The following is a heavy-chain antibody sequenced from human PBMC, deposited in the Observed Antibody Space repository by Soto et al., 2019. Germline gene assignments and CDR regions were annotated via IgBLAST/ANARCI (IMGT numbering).Heavy chain of an antibody. V-gene: IGHV4-4*02. Sequence: SETLSLTCAVSGGSISSSNWGSWVRQPPGXGLEWIGEIYHSGSTNYNPSLKSRVTISVDKSKNQFSLKLSSVTAADTAVYYCARRGSEKYQLQWQEEFDYWGQGTLVTVSS. D-gene: IGHD2-2*01. CDR3: ARRGSEKYQLQWQEEFDY. J-gene: IGHJ4*02. CDR2: IYHSGST. CDR1: GGSISSSNW.